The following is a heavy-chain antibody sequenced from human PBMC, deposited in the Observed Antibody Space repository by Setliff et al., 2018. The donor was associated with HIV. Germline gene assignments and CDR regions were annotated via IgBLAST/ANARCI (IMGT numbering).Heavy chain of an antibody. V-gene: IGHV4-4*09. J-gene: IGHJ3*01. CDR3: ARWESAQKAFNP. Sequence: NPSETLSLTCTVSGVSITSHYWNWIRQSPGKGLEWIGFGHHSGHTRQNPSLASRVTISVDMSKNQFSLKLNSLSAADTAVYYCARWESAQKAFNPWGHGTMVTVSS. CDR2: GHHSGHT. D-gene: IGHD1-26*01. CDR1: GVSITSHY.